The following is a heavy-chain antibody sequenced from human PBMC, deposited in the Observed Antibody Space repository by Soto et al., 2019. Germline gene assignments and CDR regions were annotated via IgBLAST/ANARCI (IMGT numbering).Heavy chain of an antibody. J-gene: IGHJ3*02. V-gene: IGHV3-49*03. CDR3: VRAVRVIGDAFDM. Sequence: PGGSLRLSCTASGFTFGDYPMSWFRQAPGKGLEWVSYIRVKVHGGTTEYAASVKGRFTMSRDDSNSIAYLQMNSLKTEDTAVYYCVRAVRVIGDAFDMWGQGTMVTVSS. D-gene: IGHD3-10*01. CDR2: IRVKVHGGTT. CDR1: GFTFGDYP.